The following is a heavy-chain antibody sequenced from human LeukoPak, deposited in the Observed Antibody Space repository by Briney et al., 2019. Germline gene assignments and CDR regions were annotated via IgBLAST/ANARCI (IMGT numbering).Heavy chain of an antibody. Sequence: PSETLSLTCTVSGGSISSYYWSWIRQTPGKGLEWIGYIYYSGSTNYNPSLKSRVTISVDTSKNQFSLKLSSVTAADTAVNYCASGLSRDGYNSGWGQGTLVTVSS. CDR1: GGSISSYY. CDR3: ASGLSRDGYNSG. CDR2: IYYSGST. V-gene: IGHV4-59*01. J-gene: IGHJ4*02. D-gene: IGHD5-24*01.